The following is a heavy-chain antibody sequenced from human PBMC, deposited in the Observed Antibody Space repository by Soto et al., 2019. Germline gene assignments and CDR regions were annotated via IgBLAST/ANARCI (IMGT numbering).Heavy chain of an antibody. V-gene: IGHV3-72*01. D-gene: IGHD4-17*01. CDR3: ARELMTTVTYFDY. CDR2: TRNKASSYTT. CDR1: GFTFSDHY. J-gene: IGHJ4*02. Sequence: PGGSLRLSCAVSGFTFSDHYMDWVRQAPGKGLEWVGRTRNKASSYTTEYAASVKGRFTISRDDSKNSLYLQMNSLKTEDTAVYHCARELMTTVTYFDYWGQGTLVTVSS.